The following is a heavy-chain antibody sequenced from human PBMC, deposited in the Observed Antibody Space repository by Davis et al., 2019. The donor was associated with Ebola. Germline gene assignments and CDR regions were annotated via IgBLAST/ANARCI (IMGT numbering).Heavy chain of an antibody. V-gene: IGHV5-51*01. Sequence: GESLKISCKGSGYGFADYWIAWVRQTPGKGLEWMGIIYAGVSDSRYSPSFEGQVIISVDRSINTAYLQWRSLRASDTAIYYCARLDPIGSSGWHWGVAGVMTGSKRDNKYNGMDAWGQGTTVTVSS. D-gene: IGHD6-19*01. CDR3: ARLDPIGSSGWHWGVAGVMTGSKRDNKYNGMDA. CDR1: GYGFADYW. J-gene: IGHJ6*02. CDR2: IYAGVSDS.